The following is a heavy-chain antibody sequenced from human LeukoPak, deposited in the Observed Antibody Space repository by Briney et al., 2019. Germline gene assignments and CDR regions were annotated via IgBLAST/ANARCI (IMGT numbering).Heavy chain of an antibody. J-gene: IGHJ4*02. V-gene: IGHV3-21*01. D-gene: IGHD5-18*01. Sequence: GGSLRLSCAASGFTFSSYSMNWVRQAPGKGLEWVSSISSSSSYIYYAGSVKGRFTISRDNAKNSLYLQMNSLRAEDTAVYYCARIVTSGYGQYYFDYWGQGTLVTVSS. CDR1: GFTFSSYS. CDR3: ARIVTSGYGQYYFDY. CDR2: ISSSSSYI.